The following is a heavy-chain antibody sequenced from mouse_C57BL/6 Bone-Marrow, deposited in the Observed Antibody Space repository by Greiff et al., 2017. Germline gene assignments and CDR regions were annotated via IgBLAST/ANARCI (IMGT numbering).Heavy chain of an antibody. CDR1: GFTFSSYT. CDR3: SRQVTTVLATKYCEV. Sequence: EVKLVESGGGLVKPGGSLKLSCAASGFTFSSYTMSWVRQTPEKRLQWVAAISGGGGNPYYPDSVKGRFTISRDNDKNILYLQMSSLRSEDTALYYCSRQVTTVLATKYCEVWGTGTTGTGAS. D-gene: IGHD1-1*01. CDR2: ISGGGGNP. J-gene: IGHJ1*03. V-gene: IGHV5-9*01.